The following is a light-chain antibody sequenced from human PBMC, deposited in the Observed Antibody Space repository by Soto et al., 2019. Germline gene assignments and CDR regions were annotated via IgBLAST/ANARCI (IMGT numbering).Light chain of an antibody. Sequence: DIQMTQSPSTLSASVGDGVTITCRASQSIGSWLAWYQQKPGKAPKLLIYKATKLQGGVPSRFSGSGSGTDFSLTISSLQPVDSATYFCQQYNDFPYTFGPGTKLEI. V-gene: IGKV1-5*03. CDR3: QQYNDFPYT. J-gene: IGKJ2*01. CDR2: KAT. CDR1: QSIGSW.